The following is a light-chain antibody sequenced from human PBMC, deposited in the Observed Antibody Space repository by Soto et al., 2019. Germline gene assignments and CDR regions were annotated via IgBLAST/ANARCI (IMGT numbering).Light chain of an antibody. Sequence: QLVLTQPPSVSGAPGQRVTISCTGSSSNIGAGYDVHWYQQLPGTAPKLLIYGNSNRPSGVPDRFSGSKSGTSASLAITGLQAEDEADYYCQSYDRSLSGSGVLFGGGTKVAVL. CDR3: QSYDRSLSGSGVL. J-gene: IGLJ2*01. CDR1: SSNIGAGYD. CDR2: GNS. V-gene: IGLV1-40*01.